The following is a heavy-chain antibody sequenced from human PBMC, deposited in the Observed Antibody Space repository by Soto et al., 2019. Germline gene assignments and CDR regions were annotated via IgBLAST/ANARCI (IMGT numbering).Heavy chain of an antibody. D-gene: IGHD3-16*01. CDR3: ARDRLQLGAFDI. J-gene: IGHJ3*02. CDR2: ISTYNGNT. CDR1: GYTFTSYG. V-gene: IGHV1-18*01. Sequence: ASVKVSCKASGYTFTSYGISWVRQAPGQGLEWMGWISTYNGNTNYAQKLQGRVTMTTDTSTSTAYMELRSLRSDDTAVYYCARDRLQLGAFDIWGQGTMVTVSS.